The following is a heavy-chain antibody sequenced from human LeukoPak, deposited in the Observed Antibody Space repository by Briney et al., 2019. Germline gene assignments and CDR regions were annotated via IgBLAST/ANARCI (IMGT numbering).Heavy chain of an antibody. CDR2: INPNSGGT. D-gene: IGHD5-18*01. CDR1: GYTFTGYY. J-gene: IGHJ4*02. Sequence: ASVKISCKASGYTFTGYYMHWVRQAPGQGLEWMGWINPNSGGTNYAQKFQGRVTMTRDTSISTAYMELSRLRSDDTAVYYCARAVDTAMVTGYWGQGTLVTVSS. CDR3: ARAVDTAMVTGY. V-gene: IGHV1-2*02.